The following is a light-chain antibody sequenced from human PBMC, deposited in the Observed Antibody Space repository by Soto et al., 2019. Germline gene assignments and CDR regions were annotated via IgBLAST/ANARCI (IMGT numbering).Light chain of an antibody. J-gene: IGLJ1*01. CDR2: DVW. V-gene: IGLV2-14*03. CDR1: GSDIGGYNY. Sequence: VLTQPASVSGSPGQSITIYCIGTGSDIGGYNYVSWYQQHPGKAPTLMIYDVWARPLGVSHRFSGSKSGNTASLTISGLQGDDEADYYCSSYTADMTYVFGTGTKVTVL. CDR3: SSYTADMTYV.